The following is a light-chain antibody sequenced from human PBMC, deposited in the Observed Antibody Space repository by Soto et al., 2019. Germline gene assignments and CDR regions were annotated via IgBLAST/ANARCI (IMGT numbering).Light chain of an antibody. J-gene: IGKJ2*01. CDR2: AAS. Sequence: DIQMTQAPASVSASVGHSVTITCPAGTGISSWLSWYQQHPGKATKLLIYAASSLQSGVPSRFSGSGAGTKFPLTISSLQTEDVATSYCQHSDSFPHTFGQGTKLEIK. V-gene: IGKV1-12*01. CDR3: QHSDSFPHT. CDR1: TGISSW.